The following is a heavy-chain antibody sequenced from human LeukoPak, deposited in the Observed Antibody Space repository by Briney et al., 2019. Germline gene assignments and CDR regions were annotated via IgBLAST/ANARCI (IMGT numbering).Heavy chain of an antibody. CDR3: ARVLVGATLYYYYGMDV. V-gene: IGHV4-34*01. D-gene: IGHD1-26*01. CDR1: GGSFSGYY. Sequence: SETLSLTCAVYGGSFSGYYWSWIRQPPGKGLEWIGEINHSGSTNYNPSLKSRVTISVDTSKNQFSLKLSSLTAADTAVYYCARVLVGATLYYYYGMDVWGQGTTVTVSS. J-gene: IGHJ6*02. CDR2: INHSGST.